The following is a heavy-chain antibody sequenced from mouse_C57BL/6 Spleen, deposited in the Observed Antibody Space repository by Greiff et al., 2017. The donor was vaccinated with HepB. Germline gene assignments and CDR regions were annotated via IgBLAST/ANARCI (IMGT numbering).Heavy chain of an antibody. CDR3: ARPPPIYYGYDWFAY. V-gene: IGHV5-17*01. Sequence: EVMLVESGGGLVKPGGSLKLSCAASGFTFSDYGMHWVRQAPEKGLEWVAYISSGSSTIYYADTVQGRFTISRDNAKKTLFLQMTSLRSEDTAMYYCARPPPIYYGYDWFAYWGQGTLVTVSA. CDR1: GFTFSDYG. J-gene: IGHJ3*01. CDR2: ISSGSSTI. D-gene: IGHD2-2*01.